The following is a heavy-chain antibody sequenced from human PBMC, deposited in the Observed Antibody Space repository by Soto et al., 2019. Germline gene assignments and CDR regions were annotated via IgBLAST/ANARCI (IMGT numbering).Heavy chain of an antibody. CDR3: ARARRIAAAGTGLGAFDI. CDR1: GFTFSSYE. V-gene: IGHV3-48*03. Sequence: GGSLRLSCAASGFTFSSYEMNWVRQAPGKGLEWVSYLSSSGSTIYYADSVKGRFTISRDNAKNSLYLQMNSLRAEDTAVYYCARARRIAAAGTGLGAFDIWGQGTMVTVSS. CDR2: LSSSGSTI. D-gene: IGHD6-13*01. J-gene: IGHJ3*02.